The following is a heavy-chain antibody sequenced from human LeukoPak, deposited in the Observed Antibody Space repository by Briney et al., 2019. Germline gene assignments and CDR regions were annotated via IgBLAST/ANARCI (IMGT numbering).Heavy chain of an antibody. Sequence: SETLSLTCTVSGAAITSYYWSWIRQSPGKGLEWVGSIYYTGDTNYNPSLKSRVTISVDTSRNQFSLKLTSVTAADTAVYYCAREEGSTSYYNFFAFDIWGHGTMVTVSS. CDR3: AREEGSTSYYNFFAFDI. CDR2: IYYTGDT. D-gene: IGHD3-10*01. V-gene: IGHV4-59*01. CDR1: GAAITSYY. J-gene: IGHJ3*02.